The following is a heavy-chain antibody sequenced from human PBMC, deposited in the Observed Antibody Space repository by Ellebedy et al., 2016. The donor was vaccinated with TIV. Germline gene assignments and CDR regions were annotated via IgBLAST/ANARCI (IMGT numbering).Heavy chain of an antibody. V-gene: IGHV3-11*04. Sequence: PGGSLRLSCAASGFPFSGYYMSWFRQAPGKGPEWVSSFSFSGDFMYYADSVKGRFTTSRDNAKNSLYLQMNSLRVEDTAVYYCARASNRDYAGVFDIWGQGTMVTVSS. CDR1: GFPFSGYY. D-gene: IGHD4-17*01. CDR3: ARASNRDYAGVFDI. J-gene: IGHJ3*02. CDR2: FSFSGDFM.